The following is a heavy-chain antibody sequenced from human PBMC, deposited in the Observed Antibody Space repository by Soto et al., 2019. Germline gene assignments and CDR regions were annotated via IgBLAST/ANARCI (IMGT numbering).Heavy chain of an antibody. J-gene: IGHJ4*02. CDR1: GGTFSSYS. V-gene: IGHV1-69*01. CDR3: ARDGGRHAGGIDY. D-gene: IGHD1-26*01. Sequence: QVQLVQSGAEVKKPGSSVKVSCKASGGTFSSYSINWVRQAPGQGLEWMGEIIPIFGKANYTQKFQGRVTLVANEATSTAYMELRSLRSEAAAVYYCARDGGRHAGGIDYWGQGTLVTVSS. CDR2: IIPIFGKA.